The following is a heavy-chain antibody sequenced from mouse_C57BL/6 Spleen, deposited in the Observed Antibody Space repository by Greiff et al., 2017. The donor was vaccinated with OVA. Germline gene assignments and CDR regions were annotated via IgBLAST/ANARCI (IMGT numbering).Heavy chain of an antibody. CDR2: IRSKSNNYAT. V-gene: IGHV10-1*01. D-gene: IGHD3-3*01. Sequence: EVKVVESGGGLVQPKGSLKLSCAASGFSFNTYAMNWVRQAPGKGLEWVARIRSKSNNYATYYADSVKDRFTISRDDSESMLYLQMNNLKTEDTAMYYCVRQRDAWFAYWGQGTLVTVSA. CDR3: VRQRDAWFAY. J-gene: IGHJ3*01. CDR1: GFSFNTYA.